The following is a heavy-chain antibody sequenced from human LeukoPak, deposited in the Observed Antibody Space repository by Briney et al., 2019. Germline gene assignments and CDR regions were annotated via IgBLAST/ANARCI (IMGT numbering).Heavy chain of an antibody. CDR1: GGSISSSSYY. V-gene: IGHV4-39*01. Sequence: SETLSLTCTVSGGSISSSSYYWGWVRQPPGKGLEWIGSIYYSGSTYYNPSLKSRVTISVDTSKNQFSLKLSSVTAADTAVYYCATQSGTSPYCGGDCSVTGDYWGQGTLVTVSS. J-gene: IGHJ4*02. CDR3: ATQSGTSPYCGGDCSVTGDY. CDR2: IYYSGST. D-gene: IGHD2-21*02.